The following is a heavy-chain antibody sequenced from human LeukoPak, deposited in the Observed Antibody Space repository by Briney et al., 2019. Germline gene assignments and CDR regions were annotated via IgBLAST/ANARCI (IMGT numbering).Heavy chain of an antibody. CDR1: GLIFSSYS. CDR3: AIVRPVLLVDY. D-gene: IGHD3-10*01. J-gene: IGHJ4*02. V-gene: IGHV3-48*02. CDR2: ISTSGSTI. Sequence: PGGSLRLSCSASGLIFSSYSMNSVRQAPGKGLEWVSYISTSGSTIKYADSVKGRFTISRDNAKNSLYLQRNSLRDEHTAVYYCAIVRPVLLVDYWGQGTLVTVSS.